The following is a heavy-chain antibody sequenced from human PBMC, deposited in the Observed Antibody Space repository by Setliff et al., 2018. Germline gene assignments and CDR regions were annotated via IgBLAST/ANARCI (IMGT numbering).Heavy chain of an antibody. J-gene: IGHJ6*03. V-gene: IGHV4-61*09. Sequence: TSETLSLTCTVSDDSISSRHYYWSWIRQPAGKGLEWLGQIYTSWSTNYNPSLKGRATLSIDASKKQFSLKLTSVTAADTAVYYCVRTDYSDGRHSMDVWGKGTTVTVSS. D-gene: IGHD6-13*01. CDR1: DDSISSRHYY. CDR3: VRTDYSDGRHSMDV. CDR2: IYTSWST.